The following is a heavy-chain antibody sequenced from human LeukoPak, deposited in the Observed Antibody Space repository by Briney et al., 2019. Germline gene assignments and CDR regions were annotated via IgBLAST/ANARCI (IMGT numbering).Heavy chain of an antibody. Sequence: SETLSLTCTVSGGSISSYYWSWIRQPPGKGLEWIGSIYYSGSTYYNPSLKSRVTISVDTSKNQFSLKLSSVTAADTAVYYCARWASSSWFSYYFDYWGQGTLVTVSS. D-gene: IGHD6-13*01. CDR3: ARWASSSWFSYYFDY. J-gene: IGHJ4*02. CDR1: GGSISSYY. V-gene: IGHV4-59*12. CDR2: IYYSGST.